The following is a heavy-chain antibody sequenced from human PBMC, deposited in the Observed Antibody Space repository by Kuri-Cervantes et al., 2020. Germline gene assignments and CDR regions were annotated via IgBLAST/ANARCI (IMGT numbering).Heavy chain of an antibody. CDR3: VRRPGSSGLTDL. V-gene: IGHV3-23*01. Sequence: GGSLRLSCAASGFTYGSYAMSWVRQPPGKGLEWVSGISGSGGSTNYADSVKGRFTVSRDNSKNTLYLQMNSLGAEDTAIYYCVRRPGSSGLTDLWGQGTMVTVSS. J-gene: IGHJ3*01. D-gene: IGHD3/OR15-3a*01. CDR2: ISGSGGST. CDR1: GFTYGSYA.